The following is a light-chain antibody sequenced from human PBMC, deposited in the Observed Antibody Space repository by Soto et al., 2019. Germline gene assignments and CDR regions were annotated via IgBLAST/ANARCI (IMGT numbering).Light chain of an antibody. Sequence: ETVLTQSPGTLSLSPGERATLSCRASQSVRSTYLAWYQQKPGQAPRLLIYGASNRATGIPDRFSGSGSGTDLTLTISRLEPEYFAVYCCQQYGTSPITFGQGTRLEIK. CDR2: GAS. CDR1: QSVRSTY. V-gene: IGKV3-20*01. CDR3: QQYGTSPIT. J-gene: IGKJ5*01.